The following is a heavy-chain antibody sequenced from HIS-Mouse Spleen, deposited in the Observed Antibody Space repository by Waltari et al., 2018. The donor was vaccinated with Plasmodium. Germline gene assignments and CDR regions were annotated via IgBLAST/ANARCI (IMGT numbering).Heavy chain of an antibody. J-gene: IGHJ2*01. CDR1: GFTFSSYW. Sequence: EVQLVESGGGLVQPGGSLRLSCAASGFTFSSYWMSWVRQAPGKWREVVANVKQDGSEKYYVDSVKGLFTISRDNAKNSLYLQMNSLRAEDTAVYYCASSWYWYFDLWGRGTLVTVSS. CDR3: ASSWYWYFDL. D-gene: IGHD6-13*01. CDR2: VKQDGSEK. V-gene: IGHV3-7*01.